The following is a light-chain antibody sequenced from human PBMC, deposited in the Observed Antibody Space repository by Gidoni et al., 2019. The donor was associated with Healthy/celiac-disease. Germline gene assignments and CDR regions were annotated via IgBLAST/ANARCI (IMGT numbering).Light chain of an antibody. CDR2: LGS. Sequence: DIVMTQSPLSLPVTPGEPASISCRSSQSPLHSNGYNYLDWYLQKPGQSPQLLIYLGSNRASGIPDRFSGSGSGTDFTLKISRVEAEDVGVYDCMQALQTLWTFGQGTKVEIK. V-gene: IGKV2-28*01. J-gene: IGKJ1*01. CDR1: QSPLHSNGYNY. CDR3: MQALQTLWT.